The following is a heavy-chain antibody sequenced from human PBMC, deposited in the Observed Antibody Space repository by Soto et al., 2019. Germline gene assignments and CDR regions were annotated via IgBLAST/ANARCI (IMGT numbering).Heavy chain of an antibody. CDR2: LDGAGGST. J-gene: IGHJ6*01. CDR1: GSTFSDFA. CDR3: AFSCNTPYYYVMD. V-gene: IGHV3-23*01. D-gene: IGHD2-15*01. Sequence: EGCQGNSCLASGSTFSDFAMTWVGHVPGRGLEWVASLDGAGGSTYYAESVRGRFSISSDNSKNTLYLQMNSLRVEDTAVYYCAFSCNTPYYYVMD.